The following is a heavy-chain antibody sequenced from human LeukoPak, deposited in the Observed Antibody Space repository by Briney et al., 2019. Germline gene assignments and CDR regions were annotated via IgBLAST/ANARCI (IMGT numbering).Heavy chain of an antibody. CDR3: ARAADYYDSSGYYPY. CDR1: GYTFTGYY. V-gene: IGHV1-2*02. Sequence: ASVKVSCKASGYTFTGYYMHWVRQAPGQGLEWMGWINPNSGGTNYAQKFRGRVTMTRDTSISTAYMELSRLRSDDTAVYYCARAADYYDSSGYYPYWGQGTLVTVSS. D-gene: IGHD3-22*01. J-gene: IGHJ4*02. CDR2: INPNSGGT.